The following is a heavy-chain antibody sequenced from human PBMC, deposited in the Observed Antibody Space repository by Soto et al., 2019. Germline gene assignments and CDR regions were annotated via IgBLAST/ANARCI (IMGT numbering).Heavy chain of an antibody. CDR1: GGSFSGYY. Sequence: QVQLQQWSAGLLKPSETLSLTCAVYGGSFSGYYWSWIRQPPGKGLEWIGEINHSGSTNYNPSLKSRVTISVDTSKNQFSLKLSSVTAADTAVYYCARGRRIVVVPAALTYNWFDPWGQGTLVTVSS. D-gene: IGHD2-2*01. CDR2: INHSGST. V-gene: IGHV4-34*01. CDR3: ARGRRIVVVPAALTYNWFDP. J-gene: IGHJ5*02.